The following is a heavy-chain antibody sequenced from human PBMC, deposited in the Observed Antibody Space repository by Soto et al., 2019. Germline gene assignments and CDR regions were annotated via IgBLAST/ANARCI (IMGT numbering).Heavy chain of an antibody. J-gene: IGHJ6*02. Sequence: ASVKVSCKASGYTFINYGFNWLRQAPAQGLEWVGCISAYSGNTFFAQNVQGRVTLTTEPFTNTADMEARARRSDNTTVFYCARDQCTVTTRSYCDGMDVWGQGTAVTVSS. CDR1: GYTFINYG. V-gene: IGHV1-18*04. CDR2: ISAYSGNT. CDR3: ARDQCTVTTRSYCDGMDV. D-gene: IGHD4-4*01.